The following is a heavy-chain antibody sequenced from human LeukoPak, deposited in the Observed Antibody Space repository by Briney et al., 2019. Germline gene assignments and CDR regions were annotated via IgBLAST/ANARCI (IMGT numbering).Heavy chain of an antibody. CDR2: ISDDGNTK. V-gene: IGHV3-30-3*01. CDR3: ARAACTSPVDAFDI. CDR1: GFTFSSYA. Sequence: GGPLRLSCAASGFTFSSYAMHWVRQAPDKGLEWVSVISDDGNTKYYADSVKGRFTISRDNSKNTLYLQMNSLRAEDTAVYYCARAACTSPVDAFDIWGQGTMVTVSS. D-gene: IGHD2-2*01. J-gene: IGHJ3*02.